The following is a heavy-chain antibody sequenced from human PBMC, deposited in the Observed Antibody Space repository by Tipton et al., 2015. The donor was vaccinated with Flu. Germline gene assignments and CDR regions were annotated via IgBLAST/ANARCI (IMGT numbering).Heavy chain of an antibody. V-gene: IGHV4-34*01. CDR3: ARRGTEAAFDI. CDR2: INHSGST. D-gene: IGHD3-10*01. J-gene: IGHJ3*02. Sequence: TLSLTCAVYGGSFSGYYWSWIRQPPGKGLEWIGEINHSGSTNYNPSLKSRVTISVDTSKNQFSLKLSSVTAADTAVYYCARRGTEAAFDIWGQGTMVTVSS. CDR1: GGSFSGYY.